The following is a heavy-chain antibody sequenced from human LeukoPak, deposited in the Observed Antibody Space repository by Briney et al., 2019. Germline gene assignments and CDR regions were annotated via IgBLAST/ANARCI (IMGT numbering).Heavy chain of an antibody. D-gene: IGHD3-16*01. J-gene: IGHJ4*02. CDR1: GDSVSSNSAA. CDR2: TYYRSKWSN. V-gene: IGHV6-1*01. Sequence: SQTLSLTFAISGDSVSSNSAAWNWIRQSPSRGLEWLGRTYYRSKWSNDYAVSVRSRITITPDTSKNQFSLQLNSVTPADAAVYYCVRSRGGDFDHWGQGTLVTVSS. CDR3: VRSRGGDFDH.